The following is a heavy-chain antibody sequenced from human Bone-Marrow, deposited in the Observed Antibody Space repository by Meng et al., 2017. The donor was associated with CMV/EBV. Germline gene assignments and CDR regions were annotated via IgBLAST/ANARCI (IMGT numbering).Heavy chain of an antibody. D-gene: IGHD2-2*01. V-gene: IGHV1-69*10. CDR1: GYTFTSYA. J-gene: IGHJ6*02. Sequence: SVKVSCKASGYTFTSYAMNWVRQAPGQGLEWMGGIIPILGIANYAQKFQGRVTITADKSTSTAYMELSSLRSEDTAVYYCARGVVVPAAMYLPHYYYGMDVWGQGTTVTVSS. CDR3: ARGVVVPAAMYLPHYYYGMDV. CDR2: IIPILGIA.